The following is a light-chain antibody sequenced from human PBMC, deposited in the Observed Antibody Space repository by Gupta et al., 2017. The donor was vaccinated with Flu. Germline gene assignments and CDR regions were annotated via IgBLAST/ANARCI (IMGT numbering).Light chain of an antibody. CDR2: KSS. CDR3: HQYSNYWS. CDR1: QSVAYW. V-gene: IGKV1-5*03. Sequence: DIQMTQSPSSLSASVGDRVTITCRASQSVAYWLAWYQQKPGKAAKLLISKSSTLESGVPSRFSGRGSGTEFTLTIDSLQPDDFATYYCHQYSNYWSFGQGTNVGIK. J-gene: IGKJ1*01.